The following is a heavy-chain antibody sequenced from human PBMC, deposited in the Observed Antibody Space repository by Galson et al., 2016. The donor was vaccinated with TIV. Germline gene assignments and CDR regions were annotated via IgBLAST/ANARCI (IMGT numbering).Heavy chain of an antibody. CDR1: RFSFHTYW. CDR2: INDGGSEK. J-gene: IGHJ5*02. D-gene: IGHD2-2*01. V-gene: IGHV3-7*01. Sequence: SLRLSCAASRFSFHTYWMSWLRQAPGKGLEWEASINDGGSEKDYVDSVKGRFTISRDNAQTSLYLQMDSLRAEDTAVYYCARMLFDIVQAPAATPTGYFDPWGQGTLVTVSS. CDR3: ARMLFDIVQAPAATPTGYFDP.